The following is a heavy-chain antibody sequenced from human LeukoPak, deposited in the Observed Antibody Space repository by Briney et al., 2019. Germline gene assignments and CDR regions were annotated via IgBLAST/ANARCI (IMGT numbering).Heavy chain of an antibody. J-gene: IGHJ4*02. CDR2: VWYDGSTK. CDR3: ARDLGYYRADY. CDR1: GFIFSDYG. D-gene: IGHD1-26*01. V-gene: IGHV3-33*01. Sequence: PGRSLRLSCAASGFIFSDYGMHWVRQAPGKGLEWVAVVWYDGSTKLYADSVKGRFTISRDNSKNALYLEMNSLRAEDTAVYYCARDLGYYRADYWGQGTLVTVSS.